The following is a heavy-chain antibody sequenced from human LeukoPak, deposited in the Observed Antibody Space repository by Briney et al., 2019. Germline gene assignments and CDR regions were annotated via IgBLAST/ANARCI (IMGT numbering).Heavy chain of an antibody. Sequence: GASVKASCKASGYTFTGYYMHWVRQAPGQGLEWMGWINPNSGGTNYAQKFQGRVTMTRDTSISTAYMELSRLRSDDTAVYYCARDSNYYYYYYGMDVWGQGTTVTVSS. CDR1: GYTFTGYY. V-gene: IGHV1-2*02. CDR3: ARDSNYYYYYYGMDV. D-gene: IGHD3-3*02. J-gene: IGHJ6*02. CDR2: INPNSGGT.